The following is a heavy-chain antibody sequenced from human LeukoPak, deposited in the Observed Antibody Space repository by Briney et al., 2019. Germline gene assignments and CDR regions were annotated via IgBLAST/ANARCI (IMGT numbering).Heavy chain of an antibody. J-gene: IGHJ4*02. V-gene: IGHV4-4*09. CDR1: GGSISSYY. CDR2: IYTSGST. D-gene: IGHD4-17*01. CDR3: ARTATTARFFDY. Sequence: SETLSLTCTVSGGSISSYYWSWIRQPPGKGLEWIGYIYTSGSTNYNPSLKSRVTISVDTSKNQFSLKLGSVTAADTAVYYCARTATTARFFDYWGQGTLVTVSS.